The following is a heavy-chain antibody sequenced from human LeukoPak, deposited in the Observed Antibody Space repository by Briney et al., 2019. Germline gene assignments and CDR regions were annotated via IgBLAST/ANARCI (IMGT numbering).Heavy chain of an antibody. CDR2: IYPGDSDT. CDR1: GYSFTSYW. J-gene: IGHJ6*02. V-gene: IGHV5-51*01. CDR3: ARSLGGCSSTSCYYYYGMDV. Sequence: GESLKISCKGSGYSFTSYWIGWVRQMPGKGLEWMGIIYPGDSDTRYSPSFQGQVTISADKSISTAYLQWSSLKASDTAMYYCARSLGGCSSTSCYYYYGMDVWGQGTTVTVSS. D-gene: IGHD2-2*01.